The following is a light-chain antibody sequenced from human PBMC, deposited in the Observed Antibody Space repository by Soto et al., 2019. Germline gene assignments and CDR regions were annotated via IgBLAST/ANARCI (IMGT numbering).Light chain of an antibody. CDR3: QQYNSYPYT. J-gene: IGKJ2*01. CDR2: RAS. Sequence: DIQMTQSPSTLSASVGDRVTITCRASQNINNWLAWYQQKPGMAPRFLIYRASSLESGVPSRFSGSRSGTDFTLTISSLQPDDFAPYYCQQYNSYPYTFGQGTKLEIK. CDR1: QNINNW. V-gene: IGKV1-5*03.